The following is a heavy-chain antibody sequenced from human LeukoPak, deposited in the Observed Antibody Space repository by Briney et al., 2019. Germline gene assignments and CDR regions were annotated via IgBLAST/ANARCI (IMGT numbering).Heavy chain of an antibody. CDR1: GYTFTSYA. J-gene: IGHJ4*02. Sequence: ASVKVSCKASGYTFTSYAMNWVRQATGQGLEWMGWMNPNSGNTGYAQKFQGRVTITRNTSISTAYMELSSLRSEDTAVYYCARVSSYYGSGSYVLRYWGQGTLVTVSS. V-gene: IGHV1-8*03. CDR2: MNPNSGNT. CDR3: ARVSSYYGSGSYVLRY. D-gene: IGHD3-10*01.